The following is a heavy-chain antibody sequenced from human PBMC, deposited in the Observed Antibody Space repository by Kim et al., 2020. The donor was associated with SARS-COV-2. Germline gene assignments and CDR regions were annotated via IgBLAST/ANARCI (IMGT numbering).Heavy chain of an antibody. CDR3: AKDLFVSGPLWFGELGFDY. Sequence: GGSLRLSCAASGFTFSSYAMSWVRQAPGKGLEWVSAISGSGGSTYYADSVKGRFTISRDNSKNTLYLQMNSLRAEDTAVYYCAKDLFVSGPLWFGELGFDYWGQGTLVTVSS. J-gene: IGHJ4*02. V-gene: IGHV3-23*01. CDR2: ISGSGGST. D-gene: IGHD3-10*01. CDR1: GFTFSSYA.